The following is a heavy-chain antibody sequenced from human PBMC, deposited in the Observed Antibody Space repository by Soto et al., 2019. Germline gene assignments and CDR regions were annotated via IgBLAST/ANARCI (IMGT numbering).Heavy chain of an antibody. Sequence: QVQLQESGPGLVKPSQTLSLTCTVSGGSLTSGGYYWSWIRQHPGMGLEWIAHIFHNGSTHHNPSLKSRVTISVDTSKNQFSLNLTSVTAADTAVYYCARGGDSDNYFAPWGQGTLVAVSS. D-gene: IGHD2-21*02. CDR1: GGSLTSGGYY. J-gene: IGHJ5*02. V-gene: IGHV4-31*03. CDR2: IFHNGST. CDR3: ARGGDSDNYFAP.